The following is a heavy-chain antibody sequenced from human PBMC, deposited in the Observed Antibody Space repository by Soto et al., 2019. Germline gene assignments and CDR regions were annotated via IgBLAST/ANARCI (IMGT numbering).Heavy chain of an antibody. V-gene: IGHV3-9*01. CDR3: AKEVSYEVYGMDV. D-gene: IGHD5-12*01. CDR1: GFTFDDYA. CDR2: ISWNSGSI. Sequence: PGGSLRLSCAASGFTFDDYAMHWVRQAPGKGLEWVSGISWNSGSIGYADSVKGRFTISRDNAKNSLYLQMNSLRAEDTALYYCAKEVSYEVYGMDVWGQGTTVTVSS. J-gene: IGHJ6*02.